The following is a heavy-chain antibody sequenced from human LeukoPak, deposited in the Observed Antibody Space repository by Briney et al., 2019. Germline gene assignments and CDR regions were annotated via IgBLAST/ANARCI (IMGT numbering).Heavy chain of an antibody. Sequence: GGSLRFSCAASGFTFSSYSMNWVRQAPGKGLEWVSYISSSSSTIYYADSVKGRFTISRDNAKNSLYLQMNSLRAEDTAVYYCARSLTKGYCTNGVCRTYYFDYWGQGTLVTVSS. J-gene: IGHJ4*02. V-gene: IGHV3-48*01. CDR1: GFTFSSYS. CDR2: ISSSSSTI. CDR3: ARSLTKGYCTNGVCRTYYFDY. D-gene: IGHD2-8*01.